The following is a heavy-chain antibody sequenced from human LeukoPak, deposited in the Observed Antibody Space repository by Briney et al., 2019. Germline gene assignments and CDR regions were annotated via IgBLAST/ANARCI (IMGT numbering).Heavy chain of an antibody. J-gene: IGHJ4*02. CDR2: ITSTSTTV. CDR1: GFTFSSYS. Sequence: GGSLRLSCAASGFTFSSYSMNWVRQAPGKGLEWVSYITSTSTTVYYADSVKGRFTISRDNAKNSLYLQMNSLRAEDTALYYCAKDRRSSGWYYFDYWGQGTLVTVSS. V-gene: IGHV3-48*01. CDR3: AKDRRSSGWYYFDY. D-gene: IGHD6-19*01.